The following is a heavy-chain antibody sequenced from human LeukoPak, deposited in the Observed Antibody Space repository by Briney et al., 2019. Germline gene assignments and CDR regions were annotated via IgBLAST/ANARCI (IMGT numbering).Heavy chain of an antibody. CDR1: VGTFSSYA. Sequence: ASVKVSCKASVGTFSSYAISWVRQAPGQGLEWMGRIIPIFGTANYAQKFQGRVTITADKSTSTAYMELSSLRSEDTAVYYCAREGTETDFEYWGQGTLVTVSS. CDR3: AREGTETDFEY. D-gene: IGHD3/OR15-3a*01. CDR2: IIPIFGTA. J-gene: IGHJ4*02. V-gene: IGHV1-69*06.